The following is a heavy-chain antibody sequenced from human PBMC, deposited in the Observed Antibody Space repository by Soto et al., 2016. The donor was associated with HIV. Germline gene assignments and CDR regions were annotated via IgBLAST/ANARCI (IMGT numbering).Heavy chain of an antibody. V-gene: IGHV3-7*01. D-gene: IGHD6-6*01. CDR1: GFTFNTFW. J-gene: IGHJ4*02. Sequence: EVQLVESGGGLVQPGDSLTLSCITSGFTFNTFWMSWVRQAPGKGLEWVANIKEDGSEKYYMDSVKGRFTISRDNVKNSVYLQMNSLRVEDSAVYYCAREVTSSSLSLISWGQGTLVTVS. CDR2: IKEDGSEK. CDR3: AREVTSSSLSLIS.